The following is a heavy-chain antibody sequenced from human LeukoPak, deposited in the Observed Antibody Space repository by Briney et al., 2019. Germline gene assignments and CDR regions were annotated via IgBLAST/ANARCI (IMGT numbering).Heavy chain of an antibody. CDR1: GGSISSCSYY. CDR2: IYYSRST. J-gene: IGHJ6*03. CDR3: ARDFSSSSTVYYYYNMDV. D-gene: IGHD6-6*01. Sequence: SESLSLSCTVSGGSISSCSYYWGWIRQPPGQGLEWIVRIYYSRSTYYNPSLNRRITISVDTSNNQFSLMLSSITAANTAKYYCARDFSSSSTVYYYYNMDVWGKGTTVTASS. V-gene: IGHV4-39*07.